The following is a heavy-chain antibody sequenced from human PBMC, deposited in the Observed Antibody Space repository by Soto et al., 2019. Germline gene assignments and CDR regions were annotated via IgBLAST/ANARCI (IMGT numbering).Heavy chain of an antibody. CDR1: GFTFSSYA. CDR3: ARDGVLRYFSPRYEYYFDY. V-gene: IGHV3-30-3*01. Sequence: QVQLVESGGGVVQPGRSLRLSCAASGFTFSSYAMHWVRQAPGKGLEWVAVISYDGSNKYYADSVKGRFTISRDNSKNTLYLQMNSLRAEDTAVYYCARDGVLRYFSPRYEYYFDYWGQGTLVTVSS. J-gene: IGHJ4*02. D-gene: IGHD3-9*01. CDR2: ISYDGSNK.